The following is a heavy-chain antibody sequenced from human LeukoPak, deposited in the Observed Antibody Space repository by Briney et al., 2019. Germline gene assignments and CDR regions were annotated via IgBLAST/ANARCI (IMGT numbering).Heavy chain of an antibody. D-gene: IGHD3-10*01. CDR2: IYYSGST. CDR1: GGSISSYY. Sequence: PSETLSLTCAVSGGSISSYYWSWIRQPPGKGLEWIGYIYYSGSTNYNPSLKSRVTIPVDTSKNQFSLKLSSVTAADTAVYYCARAHFYGSGSYYTYPGRYYYYYMDVWGKGTTVTVSS. V-gene: IGHV4-59*12. J-gene: IGHJ6*03. CDR3: ARAHFYGSGSYYTYPGRYYYYYMDV.